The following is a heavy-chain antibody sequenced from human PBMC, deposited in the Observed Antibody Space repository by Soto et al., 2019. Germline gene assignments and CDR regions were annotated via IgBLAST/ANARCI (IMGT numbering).Heavy chain of an antibody. CDR2: MNPNSGNT. CDR1: GYTFTSYD. D-gene: IGHD6-6*01. Sequence: GASVKVSCKASGYTFTSYDINWVRQATGQGLEWMGWMNPNSGNTGYAQKFQGRVTMTRNTSISTAYMELSSLRSEDTAVYYCAGKIAARRPQRSGDAFDIWGQGTMVTVSS. V-gene: IGHV1-8*01. J-gene: IGHJ3*02. CDR3: AGKIAARRPQRSGDAFDI.